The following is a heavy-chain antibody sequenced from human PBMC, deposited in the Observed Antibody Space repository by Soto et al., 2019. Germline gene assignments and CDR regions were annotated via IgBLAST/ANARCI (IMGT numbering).Heavy chain of an antibody. J-gene: IGHJ4*02. V-gene: IGHV3-66*01. CDR3: ASAHSGYGPRNFDY. CDR1: GFTVSSNY. Sequence: EVQLVESGGGLVQPGGSLRLSCAASGFTVSSNYMSWVRQAPGKGLEWVSVIYSGGSTYYADSVKGRFTISRDNSKNTLYLQMNSLRAEDTAVYYCASAHSGYGPRNFDYWGQGTLVTVSS. D-gene: IGHD5-12*01. CDR2: IYSGGST.